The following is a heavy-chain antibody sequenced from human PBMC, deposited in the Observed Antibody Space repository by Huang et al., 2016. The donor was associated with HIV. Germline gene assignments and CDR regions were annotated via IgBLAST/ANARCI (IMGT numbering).Heavy chain of an antibody. J-gene: IGHJ4*02. Sequence: QVQLVQSRAEVKKPGASVKVSCKVSEYTLTELSIHWVRQPPGKGLEWMGGFYPESGETIYAQKVQGRVTMTEDTSTETAFMELSGLRPEDTAVYYCATGFDVFFDFWGQGTLVTVSS. D-gene: IGHD3-9*01. V-gene: IGHV1-24*01. CDR1: EYTLTELS. CDR3: ATGFDVFFDF. CDR2: FYPESGET.